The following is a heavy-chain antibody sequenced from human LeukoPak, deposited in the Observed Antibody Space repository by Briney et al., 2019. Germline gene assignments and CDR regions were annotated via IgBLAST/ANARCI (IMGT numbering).Heavy chain of an antibody. CDR3: AKEKGDTAVEDAFDM. Sequence: PGGSLRLSCAASGFTFSSFWMHWVRQAPGKGLVWVSRINSVGSSTSYADSVKGRFTISRDNSKNTLYLRMSSLRAEGTAVYYCAKEKGDTAVEDAFDMWGQGTMVTVSS. D-gene: IGHD5-18*01. CDR2: INSVGSST. CDR1: GFTFSSFW. V-gene: IGHV3-74*01. J-gene: IGHJ3*02.